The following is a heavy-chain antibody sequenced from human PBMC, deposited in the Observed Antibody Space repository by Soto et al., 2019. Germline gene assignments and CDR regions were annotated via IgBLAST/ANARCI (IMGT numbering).Heavy chain of an antibody. CDR1: GGSISSYY. CDR3: AGQQLVPDDWFDP. J-gene: IGHJ5*02. V-gene: IGHV4-59*01. CDR2: IYYSGST. Sequence: PSETLSLTCTVSGGSISSYYWSWIRQPPGKGLEWIGYIYYSGSTNYNPSLKSRVTISVDTSKNQFSLKLSSVTAADTAVYYCAGQQLVPDDWFDPWGQGTLVTVSS. D-gene: IGHD6-13*01.